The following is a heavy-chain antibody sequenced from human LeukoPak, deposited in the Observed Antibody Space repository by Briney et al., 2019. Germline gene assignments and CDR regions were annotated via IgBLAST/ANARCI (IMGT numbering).Heavy chain of an antibody. CDR1: GYTFASYG. J-gene: IGHJ6*02. V-gene: IGHV1-18*01. Sequence: ASVKVSRKASGYTFASYGISWLRQAPGQGLEWVGWVSAYNGNTKYAQKVQGRVSMTTDTSTSTAYMELRSLRSDDTALYYCARVSCGYNCHYGMDVWGQGTTVTVSS. CDR3: ARVSCGYNCHYGMDV. D-gene: IGHD5-18*01. CDR2: VSAYNGNT.